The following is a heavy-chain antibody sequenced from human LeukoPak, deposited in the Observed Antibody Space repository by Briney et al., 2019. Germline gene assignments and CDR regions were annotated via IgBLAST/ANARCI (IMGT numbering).Heavy chain of an antibody. V-gene: IGHV4-34*01. D-gene: IGHD1-14*01. CDR1: GGSFSGYY. CDR3: ASHSSPGGSFDD. Sequence: SETLSLTCAVYGGSFSGYYWSWIRQPPGKGLEWIGEINHSGSTNYNPSLKSRVTISVDTSKNQFSLKLSSVTAADTAVYYCASHSSPGGSFDDWGQGTLVTVSS. J-gene: IGHJ4*02. CDR2: INHSGST.